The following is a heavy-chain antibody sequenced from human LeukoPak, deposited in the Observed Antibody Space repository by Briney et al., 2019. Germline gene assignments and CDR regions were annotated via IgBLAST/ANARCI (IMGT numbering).Heavy chain of an antibody. CDR1: GLTFSNYA. CDR3: AKGGGYGSGTYSED. CDR2: VTGSGDST. D-gene: IGHD3-10*01. J-gene: IGHJ4*02. V-gene: IGHV3-23*01. Sequence: QPGGSLRLSCAASGLTFSNYAMSWVRQAPGKGLEWVSGVTGSGDSTYYADSVKGRFTSSRDNSKNMLYLQMNSLRAEDTAVYYCAKGGGYGSGTYSEDWGQGILVTVSS.